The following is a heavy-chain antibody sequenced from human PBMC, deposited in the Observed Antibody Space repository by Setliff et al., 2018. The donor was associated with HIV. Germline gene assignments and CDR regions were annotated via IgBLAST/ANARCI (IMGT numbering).Heavy chain of an antibody. D-gene: IGHD2-2*01. CDR2: INPNTGVT. V-gene: IGHV1-2*02. CDR1: GYTFTDYY. CDR3: ASGELGDCSITRCYAGWFDP. Sequence: ASVKVSCKDSGYTFTDYYVQWVRQAPGQGLEWMGWINPNTGVTTYALKFQGRVTITRDTPISTAYMELRRLRYDDTAVYYCASGELGDCSITRCYAGWFDPWGLGPWFTV. J-gene: IGHJ5*02.